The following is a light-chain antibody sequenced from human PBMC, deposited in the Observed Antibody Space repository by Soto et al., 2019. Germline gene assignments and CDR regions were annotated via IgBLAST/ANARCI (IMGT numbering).Light chain of an antibody. CDR2: GAS. V-gene: IGKV3-20*01. Sequence: EIVLTQSPGTLSLSRGERATLSCRASQSVPNNYLAWLQPKPGKAPRLLMYGASSRATGIPDRLSGSGSGTDFTLPITRLEPEDFAVYYCQQYASSRTFGQGTKVDIK. CDR1: QSVPNNY. J-gene: IGKJ1*01. CDR3: QQYASSRT.